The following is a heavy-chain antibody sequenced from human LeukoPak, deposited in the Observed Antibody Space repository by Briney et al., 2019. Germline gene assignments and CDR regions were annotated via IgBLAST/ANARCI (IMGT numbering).Heavy chain of an antibody. CDR3: ARDDYSFSFEC. J-gene: IGHJ4*02. D-gene: IGHD4/OR15-4a*01. CDR2: MNPNSGNT. V-gene: IGHV1-8*03. CDR1: TYTFTNLH. Sequence: GASVKVSCKAYTYTFTNLHLNWVRQSTGQGLEWMGWMNPNSGNTGYAQKFQGRVTITRNTSISTAYIELSSLRSYDTAVYYCARDDYSFSFECWGQRTLVTVSS.